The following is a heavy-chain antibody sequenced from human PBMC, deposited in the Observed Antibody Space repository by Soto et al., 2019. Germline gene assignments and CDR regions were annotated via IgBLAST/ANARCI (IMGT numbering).Heavy chain of an antibody. D-gene: IGHD1-26*01. J-gene: IGHJ4*02. Sequence: QLQLQESGPGLVKPSETLSLTCTVSGGSISSSSYYWGWIRQPPGKGLEWIGSIYYSGSTYYNPSLKSRVTISVDTSKNQFSLKLSSVTAADTAVYYCASGRKEVGLLGYWGQGTLVTVSS. V-gene: IGHV4-39*01. CDR3: ASGRKEVGLLGY. CDR2: IYYSGST. CDR1: GGSISSSSYY.